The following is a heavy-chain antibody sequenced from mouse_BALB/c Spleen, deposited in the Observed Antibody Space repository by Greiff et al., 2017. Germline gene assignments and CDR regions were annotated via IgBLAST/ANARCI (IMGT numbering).Heavy chain of an antibody. Sequence: ELVKPGASVKLSCKASGYTFTSYWMHWIKQRPGQGLEWIGRIAPGSGSTYYNEMFKGKATLTVDTSSSTAYIQLSSLSSEDSAVYFCARYYGSSWYFDVWGAGTTVTVSS. CDR3: ARYYGSSWYFDV. V-gene: IGHV1S41*01. CDR1: GYTFTSYW. D-gene: IGHD1-1*01. CDR2: IAPGSGST. J-gene: IGHJ1*01.